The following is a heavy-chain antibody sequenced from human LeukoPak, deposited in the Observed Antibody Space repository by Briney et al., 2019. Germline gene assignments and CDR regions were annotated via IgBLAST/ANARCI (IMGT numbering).Heavy chain of an antibody. J-gene: IGHJ4*02. Sequence: GGSLRLSCAASGFAFSIFAIHWVRQAPDKGLEWVAVIAYDGSSKYYADSVKGRFTISRDNSKNTLYLQMNSLRAEDTAVYYCAKDPRSGSYSDYFDYWGQGTLVTVSS. CDR1: GFAFSIFA. CDR2: IAYDGSSK. D-gene: IGHD1-26*01. CDR3: AKDPRSGSYSDYFDY. V-gene: IGHV3-30*18.